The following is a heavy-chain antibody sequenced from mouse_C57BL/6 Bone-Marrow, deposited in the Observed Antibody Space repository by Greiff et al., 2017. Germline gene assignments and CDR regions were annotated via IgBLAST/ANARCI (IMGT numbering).Heavy chain of an antibody. CDR1: GFTFSDYG. Sequence: EVKLVESGGGLVQPGGSLKLSCAASGFTFSDYGMAWVRQAPRKGPELVAFISNLAYSIYYADTVTGRFTISRENAKNTLYLEMSSLRSEDTAMYYCARLGYRDAMDYWGQGTSVTVSS. CDR3: ARLGYRDAMDY. CDR2: ISNLAYSI. V-gene: IGHV5-15*01. D-gene: IGHD2-14*01. J-gene: IGHJ4*01.